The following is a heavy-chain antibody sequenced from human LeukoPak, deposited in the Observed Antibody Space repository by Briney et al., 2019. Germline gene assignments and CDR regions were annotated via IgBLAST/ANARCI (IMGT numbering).Heavy chain of an antibody. CDR2: ISKNGRNT. CDR3: ARVDSGSACAS. D-gene: IGHD6-19*01. J-gene: IGHJ1*01. Sequence: GSLRLSCAASGFTLSSYSMHWVRQAPGKGLEFVSAISKNGRNTYYGNSMKGRFTISRDTSKNTLYLQMGSLRPEDMAVYYCARVDSGSACASWGQGILVTVSS. CDR1: GFTLSSYS. V-gene: IGHV3-64*01.